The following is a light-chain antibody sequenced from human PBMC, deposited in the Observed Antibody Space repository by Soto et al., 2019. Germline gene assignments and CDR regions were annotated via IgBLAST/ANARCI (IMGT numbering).Light chain of an antibody. CDR2: GAS. V-gene: IGKV3-15*01. Sequence: ETVMTQSPAILSVSPGERATLSCRASQSVGTSLAWYQQKPGQAPRVLMYGASSRATGVPGRFSGSGSATEFTLTISSLQSEDFAVYYCQQYYSWPLTFGGGTKVEI. J-gene: IGKJ4*01. CDR3: QQYYSWPLT. CDR1: QSVGTS.